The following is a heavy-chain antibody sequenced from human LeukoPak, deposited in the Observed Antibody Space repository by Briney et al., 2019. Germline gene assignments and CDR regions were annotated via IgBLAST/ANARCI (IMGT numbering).Heavy chain of an antibody. CDR3: ARDVHPSYYYYGMDV. CDR2: ISSSGSTI. D-gene: IGHD3-10*02. CDR1: GFTFSDYY. J-gene: IGHJ6*02. V-gene: IGHV3-11*01. Sequence: GGSLRLSCAASGFTFSDYYMSWIRQAPGKGLEWVSYISSSGSTIYYADSVKGRFTISRDNAKNSLYLQMNSLRAEDTAAYYCARDVHPSYYYYGMDVWGQGTTVTVSS.